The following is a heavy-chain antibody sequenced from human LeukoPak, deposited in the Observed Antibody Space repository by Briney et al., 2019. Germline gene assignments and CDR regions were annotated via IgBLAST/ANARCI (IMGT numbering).Heavy chain of an antibody. CDR1: GGTFSSSS. CDR3: ARVYEATNHFDY. J-gene: IGHJ4*02. V-gene: IGHV1-18*01. CDR2: ISAYNGNT. D-gene: IGHD5-12*01. Sequence: ASVKVSCKASGGTFSSSSISWVRQAPGQGLEWMGWISAYNGNTNYAQKLQGRVTMTTDTSTSTAYMELRSLGSDDTAVYYCARVYEATNHFDYWGQGTLVTVSS.